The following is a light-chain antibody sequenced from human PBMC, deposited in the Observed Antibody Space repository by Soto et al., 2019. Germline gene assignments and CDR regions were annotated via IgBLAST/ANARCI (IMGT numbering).Light chain of an antibody. J-gene: IGKJ1*01. CDR3: QQCGSYSWT. V-gene: IGKV1-5*01. Sequence: DIQNTQSPSTLSAYVGERVTITCRASQSISTWLAWYQQKPGKAPKLLIYDASSLESGVPSRFSGSGSGTEFTLTISSLQPDDFATYYCQQCGSYSWTFGQGTKVDIK. CDR2: DAS. CDR1: QSISTW.